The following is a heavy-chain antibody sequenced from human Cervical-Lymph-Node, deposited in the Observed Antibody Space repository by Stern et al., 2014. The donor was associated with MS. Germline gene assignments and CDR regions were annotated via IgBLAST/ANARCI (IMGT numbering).Heavy chain of an antibody. V-gene: IGHV1-3*01. CDR3: ARERFSNWFDP. CDR1: GYTFTSYA. Sequence: QLVQSGAEVKKPGASVKVSCKASGYTFTSYAMHWVRQAPGQRLEWLGWINAGNGNTKYSQKFQRRVTITRDTSASTAYMELSSLRSEDTAVYYCARERFSNWFDPWGQGTLVTVSS. J-gene: IGHJ5*02. CDR2: INAGNGNT. D-gene: IGHD3-3*01.